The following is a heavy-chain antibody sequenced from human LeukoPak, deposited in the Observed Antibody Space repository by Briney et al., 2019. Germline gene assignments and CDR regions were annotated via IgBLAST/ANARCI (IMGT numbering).Heavy chain of an antibody. V-gene: IGHV5-51*01. CDR3: ARHFTIFGAVKNIDY. D-gene: IGHD3-3*01. CDR1: GYSFTNYW. J-gene: IGHJ4*02. CDR2: IYPGDSDA. Sequence: GESLKISCKGSGYSFTNYWIGWVRQMPGKGLEWMGLIYPGDSDARYSPSFQGQVTISADESISTAYLQWSSLKASDTALYYCARHFTIFGAVKNIDYWGQGTLVTVSS.